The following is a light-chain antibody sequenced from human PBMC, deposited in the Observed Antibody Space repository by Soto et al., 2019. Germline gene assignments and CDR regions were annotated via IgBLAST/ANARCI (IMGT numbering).Light chain of an antibody. CDR2: EVS. V-gene: IGLV2-23*02. J-gene: IGLJ2*01. Sequence: QSALTQPASVSGSPGQSITISCTGTSSDVGSYNLVSWYQQHPGKAPKLMIYEVSKRPSGVSNRFSGSKYGNTASLTISELQAADEADYYCCSYAGSSTFVVFGGGTKVTVL. CDR3: CSYAGSSTFVV. CDR1: SSDVGSYNL.